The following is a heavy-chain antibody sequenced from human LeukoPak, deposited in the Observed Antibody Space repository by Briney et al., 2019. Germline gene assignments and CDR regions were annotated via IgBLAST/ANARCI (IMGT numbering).Heavy chain of an antibody. Sequence: GASVKVSCKASGYTFTSYDINWVRQATGQGLEWMGWMNPNSGNTGYAQKFQGRVTMTEDTSTDTAYMELSSLRSEDTAVYYCATPPVLRFLEWLSPFRNWGQGTLVTVSS. CDR3: ATPPVLRFLEWLSPFRN. CDR1: GYTFTSYD. J-gene: IGHJ4*02. CDR2: MNPNSGNT. D-gene: IGHD3-3*01. V-gene: IGHV1-8*01.